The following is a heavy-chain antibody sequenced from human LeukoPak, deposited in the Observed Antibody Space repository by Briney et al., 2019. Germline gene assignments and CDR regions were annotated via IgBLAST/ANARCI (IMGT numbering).Heavy chain of an antibody. CDR1: GGSINNCY. CDR3: VRLDAAAGRYLQFYY. V-gene: IGHV4-59*08. CDR2: IHDSGST. Sequence: SETLSLICTVSGGSINNCYWSWIRQSPEKGLEWIGYIHDSGSTNYNPSLKSRVTISVDTSKNQFSLKLSSVTSADTAVYYCVRLDAAAGRYLQFYYWGQGTLVTVSS. D-gene: IGHD5-24*01. J-gene: IGHJ4*02.